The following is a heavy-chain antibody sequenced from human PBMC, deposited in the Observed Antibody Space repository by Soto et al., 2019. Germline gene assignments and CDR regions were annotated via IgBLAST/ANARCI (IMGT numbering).Heavy chain of an antibody. CDR1: GYTFTSYG. J-gene: IGHJ4*02. V-gene: IGHV1-18*01. Sequence: ASVKVSCKASGYTFTSYGISWVRQAPGQGLEWMGWISAYNGNTNYAQKLQGRVTMTTDTSTSTAYMELRSLRSDDTAVYYCAIVLSYYDFWSGYYTPLGFDYWGQGTLVTVSS. CDR2: ISAYNGNT. CDR3: AIVLSYYDFWSGYYTPLGFDY. D-gene: IGHD3-3*01.